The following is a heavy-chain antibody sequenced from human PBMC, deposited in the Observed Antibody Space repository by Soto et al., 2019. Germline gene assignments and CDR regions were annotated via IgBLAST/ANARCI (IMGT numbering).Heavy chain of an antibody. D-gene: IGHD6-6*01. J-gene: IGHJ4*02. Sequence: GSLRLSCTTSGFPFGDYAMSWFRQAPGKGLEWIGYIRSNTYGGTTEYAASVKGRFTISRDDSKRVAHLQMNSLETEDTAVYFCARRKYLDYWGQGTLVTVSS. CDR3: ARRKYLDY. V-gene: IGHV3-49*03. CDR1: GFPFGDYA. CDR2: IRSNTYGGTT.